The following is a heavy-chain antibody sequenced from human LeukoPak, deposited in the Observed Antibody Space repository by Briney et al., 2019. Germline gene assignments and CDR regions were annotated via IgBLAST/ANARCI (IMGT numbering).Heavy chain of an antibody. J-gene: IGHJ4*02. CDR3: ASIPDDYGDG. Sequence: PGGSLRLSCAASGFTFRSYEMSWARQAPGKGLEWVSGISGSGDRTYYADSVKGRFTISRDNSKNTLYLQMNSLRAEDTAVYYCASIPDDYGDGWGQGTLVTVSS. V-gene: IGHV3-23*01. CDR2: ISGSGDRT. CDR1: GFTFRSYE.